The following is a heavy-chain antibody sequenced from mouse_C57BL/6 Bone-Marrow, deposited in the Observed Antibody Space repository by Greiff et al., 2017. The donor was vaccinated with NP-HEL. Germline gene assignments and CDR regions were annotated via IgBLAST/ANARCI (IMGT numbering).Heavy chain of an antibody. CDR2: IDPSDSYT. CDR1: GYTFTSYW. V-gene: IGHV1-59*01. D-gene: IGHD2-3*01. CDR3: ASSDGYYVPFAY. J-gene: IGHJ3*01. Sequence: QVQLQQPGAELVRPGTSVKLSCKASGYTFTSYWMHWVKQRPGQGLEWIGVIDPSDSYTNYNQKFKGKATLTVDKSSSTAYMQLSSLTSEDSAVYYCASSDGYYVPFAYWGQGTLVTVSA.